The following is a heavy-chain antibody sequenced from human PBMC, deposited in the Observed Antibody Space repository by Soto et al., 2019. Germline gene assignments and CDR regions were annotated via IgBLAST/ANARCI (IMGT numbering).Heavy chain of an antibody. Sequence: QVQLQESGPGLVKPSGTLSLTCAVSGGSISSSNWWSWVRQPPGKGLEWIGEIYHSGSTNNNPSLKSRVTILVDKSKNQFSVKLSTVTAADTAVYHCASDSSRTFDYWGQGTLVTVSS. CDR1: GGSISSSNW. V-gene: IGHV4-4*02. J-gene: IGHJ4*02. CDR3: ASDSSRTFDY. CDR2: IYHSGST. D-gene: IGHD6-13*01.